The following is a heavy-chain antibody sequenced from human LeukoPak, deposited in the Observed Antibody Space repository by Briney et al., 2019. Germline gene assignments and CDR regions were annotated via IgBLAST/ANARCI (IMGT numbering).Heavy chain of an antibody. CDR1: GYTFTIYA. Sequence: ASVKVSCKASGYTFTIYAMNWVRQAPGQGLEWMGWINTNTGNPTYAQGFTGRFVFSLDTSVSTAYLQISSLKAEDTAVYYCARDLYCSGGSCYHNWFDPWGQGTLVTVSS. D-gene: IGHD2-15*01. V-gene: IGHV7-4-1*02. J-gene: IGHJ5*02. CDR3: ARDLYCSGGSCYHNWFDP. CDR2: INTNTGNP.